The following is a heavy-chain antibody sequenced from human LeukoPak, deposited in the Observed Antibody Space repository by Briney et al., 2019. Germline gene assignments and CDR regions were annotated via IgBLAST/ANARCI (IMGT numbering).Heavy chain of an antibody. J-gene: IGHJ3*02. CDR3: AREGYYYDSSGSRAAFDI. CDR1: GFTLSDYY. CDR2: ISSNSSYT. D-gene: IGHD3-22*01. V-gene: IGHV3-11*05. Sequence: GGSPRLSCAASGFTLSDYYISWIRPAPGKGVEGVSYISSNSSYTNYADSVKGRFTISRDNAKNSLYLQMNSLRAEDTAVYYCAREGYYYDSSGSRAAFDIWGQGTMVTVSS.